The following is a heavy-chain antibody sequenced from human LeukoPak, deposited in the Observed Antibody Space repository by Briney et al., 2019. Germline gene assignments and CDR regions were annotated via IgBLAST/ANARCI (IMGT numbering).Heavy chain of an antibody. CDR2: ISGDGGGT. CDR3: AKDIRGARLFDY. Sequence: GWSLRLSCAPSGFTFDDYAMQWVRQAPGKGLEGVSFISGDGGGTYYADSAKGRFPIPRDNSKNSLYLQMNSLRTEDTALYECAKDIRGARLFDYWGQGTLVTVSS. J-gene: IGHJ4*02. D-gene: IGHD1-26*01. V-gene: IGHV3-43*02. CDR1: GFTFDDYA.